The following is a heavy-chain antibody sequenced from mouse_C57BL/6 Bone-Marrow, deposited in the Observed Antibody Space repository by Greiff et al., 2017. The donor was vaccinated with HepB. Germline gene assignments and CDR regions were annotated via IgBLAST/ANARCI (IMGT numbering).Heavy chain of an antibody. J-gene: IGHJ3*01. V-gene: IGHV1-52*01. D-gene: IGHD3-2*02. CDR3: ARVDSSGWFAY. CDR1: GYTFTSYW. Sequence: QVQLQQSGAELVRPGSSVKLSCKASGYTFTSYWMHWVKQRPIQGLEWIGNIDPSDSETHYNQKFKDKATLTVDKSSSTAYMQLSSLTSEDSAVYYCARVDSSGWFAYWGQGTLVTVSA. CDR2: IDPSDSET.